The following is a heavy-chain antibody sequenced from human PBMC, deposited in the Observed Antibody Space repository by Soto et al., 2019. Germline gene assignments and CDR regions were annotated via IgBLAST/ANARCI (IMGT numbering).Heavy chain of an antibody. CDR1: GGTFSSYA. CDR2: IIPIFGTA. D-gene: IGHD6-19*01. Sequence: SVKVSCKASGGTFSSYAISWVRQAPGQGLEWMGGIIPIFGTANYAQKFQGRVTITADESTSTAYMELSSLRSEDTAVYYCARARRAVAGPSYYYYYMDVWGKGTTVTVSS. V-gene: IGHV1-69*13. J-gene: IGHJ6*03. CDR3: ARARRAVAGPSYYYYYMDV.